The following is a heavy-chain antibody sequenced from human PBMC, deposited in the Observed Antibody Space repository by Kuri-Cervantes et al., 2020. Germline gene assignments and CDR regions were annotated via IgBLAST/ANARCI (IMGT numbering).Heavy chain of an antibody. CDR3: ARGIIAVAGMPLS. CDR1: GGSISSYY. D-gene: IGHD6-19*01. V-gene: IGHV4-59*12. CDR2: IYYSGST. J-gene: IGHJ5*02. Sequence: SETLSLTCTVSGGSISSYYWSWIRQPPGKGLEWIGYIYYSGSTNYNPSLKSRATISVDTSKNQFSLKLSSVTAADTAVYYCARGIIAVAGMPLSWGQGTLVTVSS.